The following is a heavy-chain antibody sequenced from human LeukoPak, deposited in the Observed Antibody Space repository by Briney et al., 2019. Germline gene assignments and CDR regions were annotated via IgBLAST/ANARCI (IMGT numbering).Heavy chain of an antibody. CDR1: EFTFSSYW. J-gene: IGHJ4*02. CDR2: IKEDGSDK. V-gene: IGHV3-7*01. CDR3: ARGGHFNFDY. D-gene: IGHD5-12*01. Sequence: GVSLRLSCAASEFTFSSYWMKWVRQAPGKGLEWVASIKEDGSDKYYVDSVKGRFSISRDNAKNSLFLQMNSLRTEDTAVYYCARGGHFNFDYWGQGTLVIVSS.